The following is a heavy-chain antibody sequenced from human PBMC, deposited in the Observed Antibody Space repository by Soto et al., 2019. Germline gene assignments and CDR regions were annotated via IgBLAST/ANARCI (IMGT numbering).Heavy chain of an antibody. CDR3: ARERLGSGYYYYYYGMDV. Sequence: PSETLSLTCTVSGGSVSSGSYYWSWIRQPPGKGLEWIGYIYYSGSTNYNPSLKSRVTISVDTSKNQFSLKLSSVTAADTAVYYCARERLGSGYYYYYYGMDVWGQGTTVTVSS. J-gene: IGHJ6*02. D-gene: IGHD3-22*01. V-gene: IGHV4-61*01. CDR2: IYYSGST. CDR1: GGSVSSGSYY.